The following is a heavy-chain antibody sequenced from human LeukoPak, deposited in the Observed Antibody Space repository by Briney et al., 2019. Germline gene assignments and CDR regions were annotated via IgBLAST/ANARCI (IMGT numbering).Heavy chain of an antibody. CDR3: ATSNAVTPGAFDI. J-gene: IGHJ3*02. D-gene: IGHD4-23*01. CDR2: VYYSGNT. CDR1: GGSISTSTFY. Sequence: SETLSLTCTVSGGSISTSTFYWAWIRQPPGKGLEWIGNVYYSGNTNYNPSLKSRVTISVDTSKNQFSLKLSSVTAADTAVYYCATSNAVTPGAFDIWGQGTMVTVSS. V-gene: IGHV4-39*07.